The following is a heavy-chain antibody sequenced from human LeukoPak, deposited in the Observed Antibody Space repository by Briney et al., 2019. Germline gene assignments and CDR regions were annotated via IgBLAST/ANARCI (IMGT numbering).Heavy chain of an antibody. Sequence: PGGSLRLSCAASGFTVSSNYMSWVRQAPGKGLEWVSITYSGGSTYYADSVKGRFTISRDYSKNTLYLQMNTLRAEDTAVYYCTRTRGLTRFLVAGAVDAWGQGTLVTVSS. D-gene: IGHD6-19*01. CDR3: TRTRGLTRFLVAGAVDA. CDR2: TYSGGST. J-gene: IGHJ5*02. CDR1: GFTVSSNY. V-gene: IGHV3-66*01.